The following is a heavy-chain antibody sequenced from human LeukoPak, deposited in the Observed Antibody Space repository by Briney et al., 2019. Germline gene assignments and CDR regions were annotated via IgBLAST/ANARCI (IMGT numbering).Heavy chain of an antibody. D-gene: IGHD3-22*01. V-gene: IGHV3-7*05. J-gene: IGHJ4*02. CDR3: ARTTNYDSSRYHYYFDY. CDR2: IKQDESEK. CDR1: GFTFSSYW. Sequence: PGGSLRRSSAASGFTFSSYWRSWVRQGPGRGLEWVANIKQDESEKDLMGTVKGPFNISRDNARNSLYLQMNSLRAEDTAMYYCARTTNYDSSRYHYYFDYWGQGTLVTVSS.